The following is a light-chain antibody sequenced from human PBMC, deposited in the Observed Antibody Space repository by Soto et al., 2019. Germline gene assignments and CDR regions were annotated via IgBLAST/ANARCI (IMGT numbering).Light chain of an antibody. Sequence: EIVLTQSPGTLSLSPGERAPLSCRASQSVSSNFLAWYQQKPGQAPRLLIYAASSRATGIPDRFSGSGSGTDFTVTISRLEPEDFAVYYCQQYGTSPLTFGGGTKVEIK. CDR2: AAS. J-gene: IGKJ4*01. CDR1: QSVSSNF. CDR3: QQYGTSPLT. V-gene: IGKV3-20*01.